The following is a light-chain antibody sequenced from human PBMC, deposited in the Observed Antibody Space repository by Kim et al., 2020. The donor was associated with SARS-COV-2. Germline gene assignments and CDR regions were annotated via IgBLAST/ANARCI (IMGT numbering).Light chain of an antibody. V-gene: IGLV2-11*01. CDR2: DVS. CDR3: CSYAGSYTYV. CDR1: SSDVGGYNY. Sequence: QSVTISCTGTSSDVGGYNYVSWYQQHPGKAPKLMIYDVSKRPSGVPDRFSGSKSGNTSSLTISGLQAEDEADYYCCSYAGSYTYVFGTGTKVTV. J-gene: IGLJ1*01.